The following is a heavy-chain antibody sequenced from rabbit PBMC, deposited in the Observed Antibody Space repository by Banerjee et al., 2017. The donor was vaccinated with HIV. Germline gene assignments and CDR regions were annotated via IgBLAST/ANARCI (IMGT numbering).Heavy chain of an antibody. CDR3: ARGFTYGGNNNIYAFSL. CDR2: VVPTSSDNT. D-gene: IGHD4-2*01. Sequence: QEQLVESGGGLVQPGGSLTLSCTASGFSISSSCWMSWVRQAPGKGLEWIACVVPTSSDNTAYASWAKGRFTISKTSSTTVTLQMTSLTAADTATYFCARGFTYGGNNNIYAFSLWGQGTLVTVS. CDR1: GFSISSSCW. V-gene: IGHV1S45*01. J-gene: IGHJ4*01.